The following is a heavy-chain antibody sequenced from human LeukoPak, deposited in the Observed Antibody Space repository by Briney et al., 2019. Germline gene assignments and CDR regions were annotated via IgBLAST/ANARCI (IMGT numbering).Heavy chain of an antibody. V-gene: IGHV3-15*01. CDR1: GFTFSSYG. J-gene: IGHJ4*02. CDR3: TTENYGDYVLPQ. D-gene: IGHD4-17*01. Sequence: GGSLRLSCAASGFTFSSYGMHWVRQAPGKGLEWVGRIKRKSDGGTTDYAAPVKGRFTISRDDSKNTLFLQMYSLKTEDTAVYYCTTENYGDYVLPQWGQGTLVTVSS. CDR2: IKRKSDGGTT.